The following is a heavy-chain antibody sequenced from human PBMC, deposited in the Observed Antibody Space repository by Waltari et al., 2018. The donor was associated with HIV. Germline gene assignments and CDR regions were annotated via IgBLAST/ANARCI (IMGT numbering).Heavy chain of an antibody. J-gene: IGHJ6*02. CDR2: IDWDDDK. CDR1: GFSLSTSGMC. V-gene: IGHV2-70*01. Sequence: QVTLRESGPALVKPTQTLTLTCPFSGFSLSTSGMCVSWIRQPLGKALEWLALIDWDDDKYYSTSLKTRLTISKDTSKNQVVLTMTNMDPVDTATYYCARIRSGYSSSWYYYYYGMDVWGQGTTVTVSS. D-gene: IGHD6-13*01. CDR3: ARIRSGYSSSWYYYYYGMDV.